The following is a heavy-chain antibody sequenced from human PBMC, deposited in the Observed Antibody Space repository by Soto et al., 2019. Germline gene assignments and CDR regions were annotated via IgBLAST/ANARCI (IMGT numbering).Heavy chain of an antibody. CDR1: GYTFGNND. J-gene: IGHJ5*02. Sequence: ASVKVSCKASGYTFGNNDISWVRQATGQGLEWMGWMNPNSGNTGYAQKFQGRVSMIRNTSITTAYLELSSLRSDDTAIYYCTRMATSGTLNWFDPWGQGTLVTVSS. V-gene: IGHV1-8*01. CDR3: TRMATSGTLNWFDP. CDR2: MNPNSGNT.